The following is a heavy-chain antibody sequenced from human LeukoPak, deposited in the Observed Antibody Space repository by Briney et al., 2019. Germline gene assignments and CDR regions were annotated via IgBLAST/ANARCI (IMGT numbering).Heavy chain of an antibody. CDR2: ISDSGGGT. V-gene: IGHV3-23*01. D-gene: IGHD3-10*01. CDR3: AKIGVGSVAFAY. CDR1: GFTFSNFA. Sequence: PGGSLRLSCAASGFTFSNFAMSWVRQAPGKGLQWVSAISDSGGGTFYADSVKGRFTISRDNSKNTLYLQMNSLRAENTAVYYCAKIGVGSVAFAYWGQGPLVTVSS. J-gene: IGHJ4*02.